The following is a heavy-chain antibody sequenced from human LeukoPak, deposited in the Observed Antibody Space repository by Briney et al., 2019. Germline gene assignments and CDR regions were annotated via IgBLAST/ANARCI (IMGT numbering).Heavy chain of an antibody. J-gene: IGHJ6*02. CDR2: IYYIGST. CDR3: ARYVGGYCSSTSCPSVGMDV. V-gene: IGHV4-59*01. D-gene: IGHD2-2*01. Sequence: SETLSLTCTVSGGSISIYYCSWIRQPPGKGMAWIGYIYYIGSTNYNPSLNTRVTISVDTSKNQFSLKLSSVTAADTAVYYCARYVGGYCSSTSCPSVGMDVWGQGTTVTVSS. CDR1: GGSISIYY.